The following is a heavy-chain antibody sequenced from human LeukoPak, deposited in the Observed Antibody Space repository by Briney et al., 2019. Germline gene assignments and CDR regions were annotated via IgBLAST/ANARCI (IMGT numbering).Heavy chain of an antibody. CDR3: ARDRFPYDILTGMYNWFDP. CDR1: GYTFTSYA. D-gene: IGHD3-9*01. J-gene: IGHJ5*02. CDR2: INAGNGNT. Sequence: ASVKVSCKASGYTFTSYAMHWVRQAPGQRLEWMGWINAGNGNTKYSQKFQGRVTITRDTSASTAYMELSSLRPEDTAVYYCARDRFPYDILTGMYNWFDPWGQGTLVTVSS. V-gene: IGHV1-3*01.